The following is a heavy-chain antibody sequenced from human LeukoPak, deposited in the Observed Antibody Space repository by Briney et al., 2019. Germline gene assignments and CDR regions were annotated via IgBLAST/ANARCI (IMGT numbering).Heavy chain of an antibody. D-gene: IGHD3-9*01. CDR1: GYTFSDYA. CDR3: ARGRSRGRPFDWLDGLDF. V-gene: IGHV1-3*01. J-gene: IGHJ6*02. Sequence: ASVKVSCKASGYTFSDYALHWVRQAPGRGLEWMGWINAANGDTKYSQRLHDRFIFTRDTSATTSYLEFTSLTSEDTAVYFCARGRSRGRPFDWLDGLDFWGQGTTVIVSS. CDR2: INAANGDT.